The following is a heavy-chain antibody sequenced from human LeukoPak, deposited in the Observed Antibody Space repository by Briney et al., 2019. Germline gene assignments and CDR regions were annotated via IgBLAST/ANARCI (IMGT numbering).Heavy chain of an antibody. Sequence: GGSLRLSCAASGFTFSSYAMSWVRQAPGKGLEWVSAISGSGGSTYYAGSVKGRFTISRDNSKNTLYLQMNSLRAEDTAVYYCARNLYYYDSSGYYYYWGQGTLVTVSS. D-gene: IGHD3-22*01. CDR1: GFTFSSYA. J-gene: IGHJ4*02. CDR2: ISGSGGST. CDR3: ARNLYYYDSSGYYYY. V-gene: IGHV3-23*01.